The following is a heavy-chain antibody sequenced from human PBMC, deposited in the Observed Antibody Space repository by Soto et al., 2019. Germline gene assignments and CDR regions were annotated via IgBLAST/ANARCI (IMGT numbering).Heavy chain of an antibody. CDR3: ARDRSAYGMDA. CDR1: GGTFSSYA. J-gene: IGHJ6*02. V-gene: IGHV1-69*13. Sequence: EASVKVSCKASGGTFSSYAISWVRQAPGQGLEWMGGIIPIFGTANYAQKFQGRVTITADESTSTAYMELSSLRSEDTAVYYCARDRSAYGMDAWGQGTTVTVSS. CDR2: IIPIFGTA.